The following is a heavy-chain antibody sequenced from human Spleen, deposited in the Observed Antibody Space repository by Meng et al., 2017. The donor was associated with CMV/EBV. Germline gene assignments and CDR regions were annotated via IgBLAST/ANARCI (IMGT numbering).Heavy chain of an antibody. Sequence: ASVKVSCKASGYTFSDYYMHWVRQAPGQGLEWMGWINSHSGVTTYAQKFQGRVTMTRDTSISTAYMELTRLKSDDTAMYYRARSGGGYYAFNMWGQGTVVTVSS. D-gene: IGHD5-12*01. CDR1: GYTFSDYY. CDR3: ARSGGGYYAFNM. CDR2: INSHSGVT. V-gene: IGHV1-2*02. J-gene: IGHJ3*02.